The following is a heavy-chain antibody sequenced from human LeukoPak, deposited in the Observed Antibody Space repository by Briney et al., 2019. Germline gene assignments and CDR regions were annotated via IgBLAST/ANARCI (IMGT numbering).Heavy chain of an antibody. CDR3: ARDSDAFDI. CDR2: TYYRSKWYR. V-gene: IGHV6-1*01. J-gene: IGHJ3*02. Sequence: QQSGPGLVKPSQTLSLTCAISGDSVSANSATWNWLRQSPSRGLEWLGRTYYRSKWYRDYAVSVKNRITINPDSSKNQFSLQLNSVTPEDTALYYCARDSDAFDIWGQGTMVTVSS. CDR1: GDSVSANSAT.